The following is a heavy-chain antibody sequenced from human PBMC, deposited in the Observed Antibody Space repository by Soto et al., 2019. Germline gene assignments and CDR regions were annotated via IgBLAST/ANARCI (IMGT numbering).Heavy chain of an antibody. CDR1: GGAFSGYY. Sequence: QVQLQQWGAGLLKPSETLSLTCAVYGGAFSGYYWSWIRQPPGKGLEWVGEINHSGSTNYNPSLKSRVTISVDTSKKQFSLKLSSVTAADTAVYYCARGLVWYDYGDYGVLDYWGQVTLVTVSS. J-gene: IGHJ4*02. CDR2: INHSGST. CDR3: ARGLVWYDYGDYGVLDY. V-gene: IGHV4-34*01. D-gene: IGHD4-17*01.